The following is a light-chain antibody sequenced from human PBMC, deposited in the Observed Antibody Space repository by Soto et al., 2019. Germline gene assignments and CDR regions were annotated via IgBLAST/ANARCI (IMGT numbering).Light chain of an antibody. CDR1: SSDVGGYNY. CDR3: RSYTSSSTLVV. CDR2: EVS. Sequence: QSVLTQPASVSGSPGQSITISCTGSSSDVGGYNYVSWYQQHPGKAPKLMIYEVSNRPSGVSNRFSGSKSGNTASLTISRLQAEDEADYYCRSYTSSSTLVVFGGGTKLTVL. V-gene: IGLV2-14*01. J-gene: IGLJ2*01.